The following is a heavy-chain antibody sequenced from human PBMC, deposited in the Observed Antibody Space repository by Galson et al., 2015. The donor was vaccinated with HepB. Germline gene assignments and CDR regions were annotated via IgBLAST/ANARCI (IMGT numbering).Heavy chain of an antibody. J-gene: IGHJ4*02. CDR3: AKRAWGSGYSGYYFDY. CDR1: GFTFDDYA. CDR2: ISWNSGSI. D-gene: IGHD3-22*01. V-gene: IGHV3-9*01. Sequence: SLRLSCAASGFTFDDYAMHWVRQAPGKGLEWVSGISWNSGSIGYADSVKGRFTISRDNAKNSLYLQMNSLRAEDTALYYCAKRAWGSGYSGYYFDYWGQGTLVTVSS.